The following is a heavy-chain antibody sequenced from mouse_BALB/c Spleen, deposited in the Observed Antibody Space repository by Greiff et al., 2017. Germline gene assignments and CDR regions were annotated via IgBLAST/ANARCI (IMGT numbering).Heavy chain of an antibody. CDR2: ISYSGST. CDR1: GYSITSDYA. D-gene: IGHD4-1*01. V-gene: IGHV3-2*02. J-gene: IGHJ3*01. CDR3: ARFINWDVIAY. Sequence: EVQLVESGPGLVKPSQSLSLTCTVTGYSITSDYAWNWIRQFPGNKLEWMGYISYSGSTSYNPSLKSRISITRDTSKNQFFLQLNSVTTEDTATYYCARFINWDVIAYWGQGTLVTVSA.